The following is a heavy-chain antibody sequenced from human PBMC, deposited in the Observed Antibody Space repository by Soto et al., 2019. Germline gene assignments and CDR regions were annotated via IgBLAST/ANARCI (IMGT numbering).Heavy chain of an antibody. CDR1: GASISSGGFS. D-gene: IGHD4-17*01. CDR2: VYHTGST. J-gene: IGHJ6*01. Sequence: QVQLQQSGSRLVKASQPLSLTCAVSGASISSGGFSWTWIRQPPGKGLEWIGYVYHTGSTFYNPSLXSXPXIXXDRSKPQFSLELSSVTAADTAIYFCASGRDYRDYARYGLDVWGQGTTVTV. CDR3: ASGRDYRDYARYGLDV. V-gene: IGHV4-30-2*01.